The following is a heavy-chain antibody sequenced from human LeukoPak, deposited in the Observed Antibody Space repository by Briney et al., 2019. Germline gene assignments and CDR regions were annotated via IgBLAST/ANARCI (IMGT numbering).Heavy chain of an antibody. CDR2: ISYDGSNK. D-gene: IGHD3-9*01. V-gene: IGHV3-30-3*02. CDR1: GFTFSSYA. J-gene: IGHJ6*02. Sequence: GGSLRLSCAASGFTFSSYAMHWVRQAPGKGLEWVAVISYDGSNKYYADSVKGRFTISRDNSKNTLYLQMNSLRAEDTAVYYCAKQSLRYFDLYGMDVWGQGTTVTVSS. CDR3: AKQSLRYFDLYGMDV.